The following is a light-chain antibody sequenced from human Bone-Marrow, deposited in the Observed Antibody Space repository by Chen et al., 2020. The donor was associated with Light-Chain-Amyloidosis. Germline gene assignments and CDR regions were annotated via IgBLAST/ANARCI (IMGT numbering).Light chain of an antibody. V-gene: IGLV2-14*01. CDR1: SGDVGTYTD. J-gene: IGLJ1*01. CDR2: WVS. CDR3: SSFTSSSSYV. Sequence: PPLTPPASVSRSHGQSITISCPGTSGDVGTYTDVSWYQQHPGKAPKVMIYWVSNPPSGVSNRFSGSKSGNTASLTISGLQAENEADYYCSSFTSSSSYVFGPGTKVTFL.